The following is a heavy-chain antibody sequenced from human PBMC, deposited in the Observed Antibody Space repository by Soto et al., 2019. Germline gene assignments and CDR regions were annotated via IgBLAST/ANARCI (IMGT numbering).Heavy chain of an antibody. CDR3: ARGCGGSCYYYYGMDV. D-gene: IGHD2-15*01. V-gene: IGHV4-30-4*01. CDR2: IYYSGST. Sequence: SETLSLTCTVSGGSISSGDYYWCWIRQPPGKGLEWIGYIYYSGSTYYNPSLKSRVTISVDTSKDQFSLKLSSVTAADTAVYYCARGCGGSCYYYYGMDVWGQGTTVTVSS. J-gene: IGHJ6*02. CDR1: GGSISSGDYY.